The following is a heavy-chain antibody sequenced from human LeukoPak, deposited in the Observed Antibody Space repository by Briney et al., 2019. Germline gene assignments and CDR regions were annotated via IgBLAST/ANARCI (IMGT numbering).Heavy chain of an antibody. V-gene: IGHV1-18*01. CDR1: GYTFTSYG. CDR2: ISAYNGNT. J-gene: IGHJ4*02. CDR3: ARVMSEGGFGNRLYYFDY. D-gene: IGHD3-10*01. Sequence: ASVKVSCKASGYTFTSYGISWVRQAPGQGLEWMGWISAYNGNTNYAQKLQGRVTITADKSTSTAYMELSSLRSEDTAVYYCARVMSEGGFGNRLYYFDYWGQGTLVTVSS.